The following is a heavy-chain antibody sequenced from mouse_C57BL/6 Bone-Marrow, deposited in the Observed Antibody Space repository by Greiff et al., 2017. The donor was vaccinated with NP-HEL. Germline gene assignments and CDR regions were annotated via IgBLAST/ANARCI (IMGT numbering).Heavy chain of an antibody. CDR1: GYTFTSYW. V-gene: IGHV1-64*01. Sequence: QVQLQQPGADLVKPGASVKLSCKASGYTFTSYWMHWVKQRPGQGLEWIGMIHPNSGSTNYNEKFKSKATLTVDKSSSTAYMQLSSLTSEDSAVYYCARHDYDVSWFAYWGQGTLVTVSA. CDR2: IHPNSGST. J-gene: IGHJ3*01. CDR3: ARHDYDVSWFAY. D-gene: IGHD2-4*01.